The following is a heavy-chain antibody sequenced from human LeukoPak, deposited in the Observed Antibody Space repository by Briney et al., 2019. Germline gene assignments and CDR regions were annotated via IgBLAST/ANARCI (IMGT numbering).Heavy chain of an antibody. D-gene: IGHD1-1*01. Sequence: PSETLSLTCTVSGGSISSSSYYWGWIRQPPGKGLEWIGSIYYSGSTYYNPSLKSRVTISVDTSKNQFSLKLSSVTAADTAVYYCARTTGLRDYWGQGTLVTVSS. J-gene: IGHJ4*02. CDR3: ARTTGLRDY. CDR2: IYYSGST. V-gene: IGHV4-39*07. CDR1: GGSISSSSYY.